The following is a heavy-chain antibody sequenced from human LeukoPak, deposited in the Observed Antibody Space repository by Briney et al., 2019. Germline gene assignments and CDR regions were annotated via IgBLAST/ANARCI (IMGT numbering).Heavy chain of an antibody. CDR1: GYTFTSYG. Sequence: APVKVSCKASGYTFTSYGISWVRQAPGQGLEWMGWISAYNGNTNYAQKLQGRVTMTTDTSTSTAYMELRSLRSDDTAVYYCARDLYCSGGSCYRLFDYWGQGTLVTVSS. J-gene: IGHJ4*02. V-gene: IGHV1-18*01. CDR3: ARDLYCSGGSCYRLFDY. CDR2: ISAYNGNT. D-gene: IGHD2-15*01.